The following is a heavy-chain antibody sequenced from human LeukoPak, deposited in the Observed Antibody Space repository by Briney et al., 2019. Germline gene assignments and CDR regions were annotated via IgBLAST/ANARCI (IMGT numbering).Heavy chain of an antibody. D-gene: IGHD3-10*01. CDR3: ARVKMVRGVITGAEGY. V-gene: IGHV1-18*01. CDR2: ISAYNGNT. J-gene: IGHJ4*02. CDR1: GYTFTSCG. Sequence: ASVKVSCKASGYTFTSCGISWVRQAPGQGLEWMGWISAYNGNTNYAQKLQGRVTMTTDTSTSTAYMELRSLRSDDTAVYYCARVKMVRGVITGAEGYWGQGTLVTVSS.